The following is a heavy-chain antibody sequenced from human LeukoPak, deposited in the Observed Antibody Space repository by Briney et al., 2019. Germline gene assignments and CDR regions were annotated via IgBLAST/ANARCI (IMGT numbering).Heavy chain of an antibody. CDR2: IRYDGSNK. J-gene: IGHJ4*02. V-gene: IGHV3-30*02. D-gene: IGHD3-22*01. Sequence: AGSLRLSCAASGFTFSSYGMHWVRQAPGKGLEWVAFIRYDGSNKYYADSVKGRFTISRDNSKNTLYLQMNSLRAEDTAVYYCAPDGNYDSSGYYPHYWGQGTLVTVSS. CDR3: APDGNYDSSGYYPHY. CDR1: GFTFSSYG.